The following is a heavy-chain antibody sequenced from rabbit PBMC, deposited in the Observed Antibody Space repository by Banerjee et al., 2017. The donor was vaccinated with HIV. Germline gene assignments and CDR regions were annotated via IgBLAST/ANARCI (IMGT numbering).Heavy chain of an antibody. J-gene: IGHJ4*01. CDR2: IYPDYGST. D-gene: IGHD6-1*01. Sequence: QQQLEESGGGLVKPGGTLTLTCKASGIDFISYYYMCWVRQAPGKGLEWIAYIYPDYGSTDYASWVNGRFTIFSHNAQNTLYLQLNSLTAADTATYFCARDHYTGGAVGFAYTTGYKLWGPGTLVTVS. CDR3: ARDHYTGGAVGFAYTTGYKL. CDR1: GIDFISYYY. V-gene: IGHV1S43*01.